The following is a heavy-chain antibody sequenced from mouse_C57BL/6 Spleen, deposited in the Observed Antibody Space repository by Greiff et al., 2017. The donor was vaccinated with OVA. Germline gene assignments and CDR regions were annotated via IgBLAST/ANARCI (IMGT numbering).Heavy chain of an antibody. J-gene: IGHJ1*03. CDR1: GYTFTSYW. V-gene: IGHV1-69*01. D-gene: IGHD1-1*01. CDR3: ASLRSWYFDV. Sequence: QVQLQQPGAELVMPGASVKLSCKASGYTFTSYWMHWVKQRPGQGLEWIGEIDPSDSYTNYNQKFKGKSTLTVDKSSSTAYMQLSSLTSEDSAVYYCASLRSWYFDVWGTGTTVTVSS. CDR2: IDPSDSYT.